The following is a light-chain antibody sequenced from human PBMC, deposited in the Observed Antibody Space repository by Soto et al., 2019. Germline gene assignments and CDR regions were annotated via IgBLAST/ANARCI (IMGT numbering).Light chain of an antibody. CDR3: AAWDDSLSGVV. J-gene: IGLJ2*01. CDR2: RNS. Sequence: QSVLTQPPSASGIPGQRVTISCSGRSSNIGSNYVYWYQQLPGTVPQLLIYRNSERPSGVPDRFSGSKSGTSASLAISGLRSEDEADYYCAAWDDSLSGVVFGGGTKVTVL. V-gene: IGLV1-47*01. CDR1: SSNIGSNY.